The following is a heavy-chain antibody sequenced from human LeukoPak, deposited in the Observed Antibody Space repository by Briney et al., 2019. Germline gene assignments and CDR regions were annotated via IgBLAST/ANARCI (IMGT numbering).Heavy chain of an antibody. Sequence: LAGGSLRLSCAASGFTFSSYWMHWVRQAPGKGLVWVSRINSDGSSTSYADSVKGRFTISRDNAKNTLYLQMNSLRAEDTAVYYCATTVPRRGATSQWLQFGFRDYWGQGTLVTVSS. D-gene: IGHD5-24*01. CDR1: GFTFSSYW. V-gene: IGHV3-74*01. J-gene: IGHJ4*02. CDR2: INSDGSST. CDR3: ATTVPRRGATSQWLQFGFRDY.